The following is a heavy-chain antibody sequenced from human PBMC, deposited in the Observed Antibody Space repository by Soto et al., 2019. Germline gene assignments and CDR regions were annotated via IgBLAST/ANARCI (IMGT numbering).Heavy chain of an antibody. CDR3: ARDRALKRIQLWLRANDAFDF. Sequence: ASVKVSCKASGYTFTSYAMHWVRQAPGQRLEWMGWINAGNGNTKYSQKFQGRVTITRDTSASTAYMELSSLRSEDTAVYYCARDRALKRIQLWLRANDAFDFWGQGTMVTVSS. CDR2: INAGNGNT. V-gene: IGHV1-3*01. D-gene: IGHD5-18*01. J-gene: IGHJ3*01. CDR1: GYTFTSYA.